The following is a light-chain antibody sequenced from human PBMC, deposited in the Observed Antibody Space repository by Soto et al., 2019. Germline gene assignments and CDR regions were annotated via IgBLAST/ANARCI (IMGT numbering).Light chain of an antibody. CDR3: SSYTYTNILL. J-gene: IGLJ1*01. CDR1: SNDVGGYNY. Sequence: QSALTQPASVSGSPGQSITISCTGTSNDVGGYNYVSWYQQYPGKAPKLIIFDLTNRPSGVSNRFSGSKSGNTASLTISGLQAEDEADYYCSSYTYTNILLFGSGTKLTVL. CDR2: DLT. V-gene: IGLV2-14*01.